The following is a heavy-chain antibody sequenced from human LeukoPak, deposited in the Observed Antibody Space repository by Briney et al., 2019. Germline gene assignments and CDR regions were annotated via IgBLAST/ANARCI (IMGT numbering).Heavy chain of an antibody. J-gene: IGHJ4*02. Sequence: GASVKVSCKASGYTFTTYDINWVRQASGQGLEWMGWMNPNSGGTGSAQRFQGRVTLTSDASISTAYMELSSLTSDDTAVYYCVRGISNTNSYFDYWGQGTRVIISS. CDR2: MNPNSGGT. CDR3: VRGISNTNSYFDY. V-gene: IGHV1-8*01. D-gene: IGHD1-1*01. CDR1: GYTFTTYD.